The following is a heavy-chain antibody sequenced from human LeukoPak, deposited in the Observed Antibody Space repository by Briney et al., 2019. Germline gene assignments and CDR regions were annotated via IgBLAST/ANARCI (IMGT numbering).Heavy chain of an antibody. CDR2: ISTYNAKT. V-gene: IGHV1-18*01. CDR1: GGTFSSYA. CDR3: ARDTGSNFFDP. Sequence: ASVKVSCKASGGTFSSYAISWVRQAPGQGLEWMGWISTYNAKTKYAQNLQGRVAMTTDTSTSTVYMELRSLTSDDTAVYYCARDTGSNFFDPWGQGTLVTVAS. D-gene: IGHD1-26*01. J-gene: IGHJ5*02.